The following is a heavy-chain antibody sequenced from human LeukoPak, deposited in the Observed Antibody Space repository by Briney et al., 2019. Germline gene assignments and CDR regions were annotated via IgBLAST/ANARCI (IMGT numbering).Heavy chain of an antibody. Sequence: GGSLRLSCAASGFTFSSYSMNWVRQAPGKGLEWVSYISSSSSTIYYADSVKGRFTISRDNSKNTLFLRMNSLRDEDTAIYYCTNGGIYTTGWYRTLAVWGQGTMVTVS. J-gene: IGHJ3*01. D-gene: IGHD6-19*01. CDR2: ISSSSSTI. V-gene: IGHV3-48*02. CDR3: TNGGIYTTGWYRTLAV. CDR1: GFTFSSYS.